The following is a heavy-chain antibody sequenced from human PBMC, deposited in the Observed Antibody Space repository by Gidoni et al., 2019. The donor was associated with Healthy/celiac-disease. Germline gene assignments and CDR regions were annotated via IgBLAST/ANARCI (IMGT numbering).Heavy chain of an antibody. D-gene: IGHD6-13*01. CDR1: GYSFTSYW. CDR2: IYPGDSDT. CDR3: ARTGYSSSWYVGFDY. V-gene: IGHV5-51*01. J-gene: IGHJ4*02. Sequence: EVQLVQSGAEVNKPGESLKISCKGSGYSFTSYWIGWVRQMPGKGLGWMGIIYPGDSDTRYSPSFQGQVTISADKSISTAYLQWSSLKASDTAMYYCARTGYSSSWYVGFDYWGQGTLVTVPS.